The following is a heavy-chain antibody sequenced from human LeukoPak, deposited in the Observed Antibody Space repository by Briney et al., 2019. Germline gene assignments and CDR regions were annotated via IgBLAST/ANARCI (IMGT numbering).Heavy chain of an antibody. Sequence: GGSLRLSCAASGFTFSSYGMHWVRQAPGKGLEWVAVIAYHGGAEYYADSVKGRFTISRDNSKNTVDLQLNSLRAEDSAVYYCAKQSFRMVNYFDYWGQGTLVTVSS. J-gene: IGHJ4*02. CDR3: AKQSFRMVNYFDY. V-gene: IGHV3-30*18. CDR1: GFTFSSYG. CDR2: IAYHGGAE. D-gene: IGHD3-16*02.